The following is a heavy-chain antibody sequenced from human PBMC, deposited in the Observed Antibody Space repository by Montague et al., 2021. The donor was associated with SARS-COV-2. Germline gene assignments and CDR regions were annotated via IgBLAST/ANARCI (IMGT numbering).Heavy chain of an antibody. CDR2: IYYSGST. CDR3: ASYYYDSSGYHYGMDV. V-gene: IGHV4-59*01. D-gene: IGHD3-22*01. J-gene: IGHJ6*02. Sequence: SETLSLTCTVSGGSISSYYCSWIRQPPAKGLEWIWFIYYSGSTNYNSYLNNQVTISVDTSKNQFSLTLSSVTAADTAVYYCASYYYDSSGYHYGMDVWGQGTTVTVSS. CDR1: GGSISSYY.